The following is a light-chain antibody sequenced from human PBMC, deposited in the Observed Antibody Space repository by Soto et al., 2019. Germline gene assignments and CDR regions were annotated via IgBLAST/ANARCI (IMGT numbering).Light chain of an antibody. V-gene: IGLV2-8*01. CDR1: SGDVGGYNY. CDR2: EVS. J-gene: IGLJ2*01. Sequence: QSVLTQPASVSGSPGQSITISCTGTSGDVGGYNYVSWYQQHPGKAPKLMIYEVSKRPSGVPDRFSGSKSGNTASLTVSGLQAEDEADYYCSSYAGSNNLVVFGGGTQLTVL. CDR3: SSYAGSNNLVV.